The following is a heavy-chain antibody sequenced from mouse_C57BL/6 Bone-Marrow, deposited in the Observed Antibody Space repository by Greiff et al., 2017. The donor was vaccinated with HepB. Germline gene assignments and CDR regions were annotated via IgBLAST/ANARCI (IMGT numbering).Heavy chain of an antibody. Sequence: VKLQQSGAELVRPGTSVKVSCKASGYAFTNYLIEWVKQRPGQGLEWIGVINPGSGGTNYNEKFKGKATLTADKSSSTAYMQLSRLTSEDSAVYFCARDGRFAYWGQGTLVTVSA. CDR3: ARDGRFAY. CDR1: GYAFTNYL. J-gene: IGHJ3*01. V-gene: IGHV1-54*01. CDR2: INPGSGGT. D-gene: IGHD2-3*01.